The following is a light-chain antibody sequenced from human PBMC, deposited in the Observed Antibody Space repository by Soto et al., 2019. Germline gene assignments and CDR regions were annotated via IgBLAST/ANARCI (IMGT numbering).Light chain of an antibody. J-gene: IGKJ1*01. V-gene: IGKV1-39*01. CDR3: QQSYIRPWT. CDR2: ASS. Sequence: DIQMTQSPSSLSASVGDRVTITCRASQGMSSFLNWYQQKPGRAPNLLIYASSTVQSGVPSRFSGSGSGTDFTLTISNLQPEDSATYYCQQSYIRPWTFGQGTKVDIK. CDR1: QGMSSF.